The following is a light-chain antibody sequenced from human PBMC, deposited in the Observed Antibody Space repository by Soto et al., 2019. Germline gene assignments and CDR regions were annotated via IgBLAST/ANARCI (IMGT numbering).Light chain of an antibody. V-gene: IGKV3-15*01. J-gene: IGKJ4*01. CDR1: QSVTLD. Sequence: EIVMTQSPATLSVSPGGSATLSCRASQSVTLDLAWYQQRPGQAPRLLIYAASTRATGVPARFSDSGSGTEFTLTTSSLESEDFAVYYCQQYNHLESFGGGTKVDIK. CDR3: QQYNHLES. CDR2: AAS.